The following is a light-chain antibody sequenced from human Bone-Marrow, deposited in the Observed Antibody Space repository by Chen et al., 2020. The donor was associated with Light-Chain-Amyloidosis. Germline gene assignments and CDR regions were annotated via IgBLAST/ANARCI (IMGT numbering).Light chain of an antibody. V-gene: IGLV3-21*02. CDR2: DDS. CDR1: NIGSTS. J-gene: IGLJ3*02. Sequence: SYVLTQPSSVSVASGQTATFVCGGNNIGSTSVHWYQQTPGQAPLLVVYDDSDRPSGIPERLSGSNSGNTAALPISRVEAGDEADYYCQVWDRSSDRPVFGGGTKLTVL. CDR3: QVWDRSSDRPV.